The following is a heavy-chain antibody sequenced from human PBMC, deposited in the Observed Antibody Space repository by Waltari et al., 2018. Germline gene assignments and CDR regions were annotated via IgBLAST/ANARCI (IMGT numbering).Heavy chain of an antibody. CDR3: VRGGRLATAAPDY. J-gene: IGHJ4*02. CDR1: GFTFTYYS. Sequence: QVQLVESGGGVVQPGRSLRLSCAASGFTFTYYSMHWVRQAPGKGLEWVALISYDGNNKYYADSMTGRFTISRGNSKNTLCLQMDNLTPEDTGVYFCVRGGRLATAAPDYWGQGTLVTVSS. CDR2: ISYDGNNK. V-gene: IGHV3-30-3*01. D-gene: IGHD6-13*01.